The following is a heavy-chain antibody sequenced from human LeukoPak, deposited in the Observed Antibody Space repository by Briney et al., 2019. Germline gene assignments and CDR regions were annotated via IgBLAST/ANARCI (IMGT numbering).Heavy chain of an antibody. CDR2: ICYSGST. J-gene: IGHJ4*02. Sequence: SETLSLTCSVSGGSISSHCWSWIRQPPGQGLEWIGYICYSGSTNYNPSLKSRVTMSVDTSKNHFSLNLSSVTAADTAVYFCARGHGYQIYWGRGTLVTVSS. V-gene: IGHV4-59*11. CDR1: GGSISSHC. CDR3: ARGHGYQIY. D-gene: IGHD5-24*01.